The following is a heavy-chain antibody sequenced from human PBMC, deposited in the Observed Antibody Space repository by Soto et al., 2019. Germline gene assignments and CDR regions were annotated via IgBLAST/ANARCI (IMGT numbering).Heavy chain of an antibody. Sequence: SETLSLTCAVYGGSFSGYYWSWIRQPPGKGLEWIGEINHSGSTNYNPSLKSRVTISVDTSKNQFSLKLSSVTAADTAVYYCASGYYGSVSYRLYYSYGMDVWGQGTTVTVSS. CDR2: INHSGST. CDR3: ASGYYGSVSYRLYYSYGMDV. CDR1: GGSFSGYY. J-gene: IGHJ6*02. D-gene: IGHD3-10*01. V-gene: IGHV4-34*01.